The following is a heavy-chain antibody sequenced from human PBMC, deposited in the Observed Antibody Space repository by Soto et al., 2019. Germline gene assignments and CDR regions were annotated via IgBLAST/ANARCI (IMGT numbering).Heavy chain of an antibody. V-gene: IGHV3-11*01. CDR1: GFTFSDYY. J-gene: IGHJ5*02. CDR3: ARDEGDDYSNYDGWFDP. D-gene: IGHD4-4*01. Sequence: GGSLRLSCAASGFTFSDYYMSWIRQAPGKGLEWVSYISSSGSTIYYADSVKGRFTISRDNAKNSLYLQMNSLRAEDTAVYYCARDEGDDYSNYDGWFDPWGQGTLVTVSS. CDR2: ISSSGSTI.